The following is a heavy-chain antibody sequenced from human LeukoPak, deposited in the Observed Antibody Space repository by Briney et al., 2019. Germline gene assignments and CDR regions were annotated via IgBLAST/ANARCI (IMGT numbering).Heavy chain of an antibody. CDR1: GFTVSSNY. D-gene: IGHD5-24*01. CDR3: AREGEDGYNYYFDY. V-gene: IGHV3-53*01. CDR2: IYSGGST. Sequence: GGSLRLSCAASGFTVSSNYMSWVRQAPGKGLEWVSVIYSGGSTYYADSVKGRFTISRDNSKNTLYLQMNSLRAEDTAVYYCAREGEDGYNYYFDYWGQGTLVTVSS. J-gene: IGHJ4*02.